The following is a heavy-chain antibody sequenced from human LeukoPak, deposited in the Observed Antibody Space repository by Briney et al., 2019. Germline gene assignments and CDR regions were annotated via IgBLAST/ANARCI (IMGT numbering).Heavy chain of an antibody. V-gene: IGHV4-30-2*01. D-gene: IGHD1-26*01. CDR2: IYHSGST. Sequence: SQTLSLTCAVSGGSISSGGYSWSWIRQPPGKGLEWIGYIYHSGSTYYNPSLKSRVTISVDRSKNQLSLKLSSVTAADTAVYYCASSVGDRGDFDYWGQGTLVTVSS. J-gene: IGHJ4*02. CDR1: GGSISSGGYS. CDR3: ASSVGDRGDFDY.